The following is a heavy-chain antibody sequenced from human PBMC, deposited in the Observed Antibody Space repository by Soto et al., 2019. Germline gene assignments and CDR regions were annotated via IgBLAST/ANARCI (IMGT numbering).Heavy chain of an antibody. J-gene: IGHJ6*02. D-gene: IGHD3-10*01. CDR3: ARDILPITLVRGVEPEGYGMDV. CDR2: IHYSGSS. Sequence: PSETLSLTCTVSSGSISSYFWSWIRQPPGKGLEWIGYIHYSGSSNYNPSLKSRVTISVDTSKNQFSLKLDSVTAADTAVYYCARDILPITLVRGVEPEGYGMDVWGQGTTVTVSS. V-gene: IGHV4-59*01. CDR1: SGSISSYF.